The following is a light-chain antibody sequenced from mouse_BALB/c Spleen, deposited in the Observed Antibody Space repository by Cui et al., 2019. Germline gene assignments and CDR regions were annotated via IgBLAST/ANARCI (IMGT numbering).Light chain of an antibody. CDR1: SSVSSSY. CDR2: RTS. Sequence: ENVLTQSPAIMAASLGQKVTMTCSASSSVSSSYLHWYQQKSGASPKPLIHRTSNLASGVPARFSGSGSVTSYSLTISSVEAEDDATYYCQQWSGYPFTFGSGTKLEIK. V-gene: IGKV4-58*01. J-gene: IGKJ4*01. CDR3: QQWSGYPFT.